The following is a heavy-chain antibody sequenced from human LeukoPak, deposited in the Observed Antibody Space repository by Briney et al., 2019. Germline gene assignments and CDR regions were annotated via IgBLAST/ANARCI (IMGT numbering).Heavy chain of an antibody. CDR3: ATDPPPAHGVTTNWVSDY. J-gene: IGHJ4*02. V-gene: IGHV3-23*01. Sequence: GGSLRLSCAASGFTFSSFGMSWVRQAPGKGREWVSAVSGSGGSTYYADSVKGRFTISRDNSKNTLYLQMNSLRAEDTAVYYCATDPPPAHGVTTNWVSDYWGQGTLVTVSS. CDR1: GFTFSSFG. D-gene: IGHD1-1*01. CDR2: VSGSGGST.